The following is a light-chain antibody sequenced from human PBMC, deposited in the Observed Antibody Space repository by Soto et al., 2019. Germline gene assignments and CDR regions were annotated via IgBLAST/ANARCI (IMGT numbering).Light chain of an antibody. J-gene: IGKJ5*01. CDR3: EQYNDWPIT. V-gene: IGKV3-15*01. CDR2: GAS. CDR1: QSVSSN. Sequence: EIVMTQSPATLSVSPGQRATLSCRASQSVSSNLGWYQQEPGQAPRLLIHGASTRATGIPARFSGSGSGTEFTLTISSLQSEDFAIYYCEQYNDWPITFGQGTRLEI.